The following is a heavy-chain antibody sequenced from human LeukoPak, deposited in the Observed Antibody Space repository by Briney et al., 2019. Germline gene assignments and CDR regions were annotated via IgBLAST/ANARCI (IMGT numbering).Heavy chain of an antibody. CDR3: ARRYTTSEIFDY. V-gene: IGHV5-51*01. J-gene: IGHJ4*02. Sequence: GESLKISCKGSGYSFPNYWIGWVRQMPGKGLEWLGIIYPGDSDTRYSPSFQGQVTILADKSISTAYLQWSSLKASDTAMYYCARRYTTSEIFDYWGQGTLDTVSS. CDR2: IYPGDSDT. CDR1: GYSFPNYW. D-gene: IGHD6-13*01.